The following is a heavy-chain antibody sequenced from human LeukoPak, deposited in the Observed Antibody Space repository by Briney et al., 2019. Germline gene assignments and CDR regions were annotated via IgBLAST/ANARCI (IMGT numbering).Heavy chain of an antibody. V-gene: IGHV3-30*02. Sequence: GGSLRLSCAPSGFTFSTHAMHWVRQAPGKGLEWVASIRNDGTNKNHVDSVKGRFTISRDNSKNTLFLQMDSLRPEDTAIYYCAKSWSGYYHYYMDVWGKGTTVTVSS. CDR3: AKSWSGYYHYYMDV. CDR2: IRNDGTNK. D-gene: IGHD3-3*01. CDR1: GFTFSTHA. J-gene: IGHJ6*03.